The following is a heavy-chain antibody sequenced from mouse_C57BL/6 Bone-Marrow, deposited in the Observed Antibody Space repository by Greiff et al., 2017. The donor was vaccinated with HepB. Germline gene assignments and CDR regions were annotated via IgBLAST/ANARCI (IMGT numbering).Heavy chain of an antibody. V-gene: IGHV14-4*01. CDR3: TPYYYGSA. CDR2: IDPENGDT. Sequence: VQLQQSGAELVRPGASVKLSCTASGFNIKDDYMHWVMQRPEQGLEWIGWIDPENGDTEYASKFQGKATITADTSSNTAYLQLSSLTSEDTAVYYCTPYYYGSAWGQGTTLTVSS. D-gene: IGHD1-1*01. CDR1: GFNIKDDY. J-gene: IGHJ2*01.